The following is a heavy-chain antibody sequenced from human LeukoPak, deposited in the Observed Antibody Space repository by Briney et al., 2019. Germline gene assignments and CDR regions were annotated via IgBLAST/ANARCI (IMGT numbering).Heavy chain of an antibody. CDR2: IYHSGST. V-gene: IGHV4-59*08. CDR1: GGSISSYY. Sequence: PSETLSLTCTVSGGSISSYYWSWIRQPPGKGLEWIGYIYHSGSTNYNPSLKSRVTISVDTSKNQFSLKLSSVTAADTAVYYCARHRERGHFDYWGQGTLVTVSS. D-gene: IGHD1-26*01. J-gene: IGHJ4*02. CDR3: ARHRERGHFDY.